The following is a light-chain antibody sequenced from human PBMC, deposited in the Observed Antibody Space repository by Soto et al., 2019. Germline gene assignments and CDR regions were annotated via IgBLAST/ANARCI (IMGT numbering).Light chain of an antibody. CDR1: QSVSSE. CDR3: QQRSNLHIT. CDR2: DAS. Sequence: EIMLTKSPGTLSLSPGERASLSCRASQSVSSEKLAWYQQKPGQAPRLLIYDASNRATGIPARFSGSGSGTDFTLTISSLEPEDFAVYYCQQRSNLHITFGQGTRLEIK. V-gene: IGKV3D-11*02. J-gene: IGKJ5*01.